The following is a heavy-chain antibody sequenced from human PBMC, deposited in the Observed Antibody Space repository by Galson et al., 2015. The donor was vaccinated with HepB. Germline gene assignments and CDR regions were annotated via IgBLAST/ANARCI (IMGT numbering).Heavy chain of an antibody. CDR3: ARVRGADPLGFDY. J-gene: IGHJ4*02. V-gene: IGHV5-51*01. CDR1: GYSFTDYW. D-gene: IGHD3-16*01. Sequence: QSGAEVKKPGESLKISCKGSGYSFTDYWIGWVRQMPGKGLEWMGIIDPGDSDARYSPSFHGQVTISADKSISTAYVQWSSLKASDTAMYYCARVRGADPLGFDYWGQGTLVTVSP. CDR2: IDPGDSDA.